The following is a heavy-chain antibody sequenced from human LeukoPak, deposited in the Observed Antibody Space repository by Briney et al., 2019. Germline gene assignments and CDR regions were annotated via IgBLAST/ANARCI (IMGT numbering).Heavy chain of an antibody. D-gene: IGHD3-10*01. V-gene: IGHV6-1*01. CDR3: ARDRGNAFDI. Sequence: SQTLSLTCDISGDSVSSISAAWDWIRQSPSRGLEWLGRTYYRSKWYNDYAVSVESRITIKPDTSKNQFSLQLNSVTPEDTAVYYCARDRGNAFDIWGQGTMVTVSS. J-gene: IGHJ3*02. CDR1: GDSVSSISAA. CDR2: TYYRSKWYN.